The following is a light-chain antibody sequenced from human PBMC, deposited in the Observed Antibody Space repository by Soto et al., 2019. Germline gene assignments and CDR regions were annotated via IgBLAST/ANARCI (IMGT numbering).Light chain of an antibody. Sequence: EIVMTQSPATLSVAPWERATLSCRASQSVDINLAWYQQKPGQAPRLLIFGASTRATGIPARFSGSGSGTDFTLTISSLQSEDFGVYLCQQYDKWPLTFGGGTKVDIK. CDR2: GAS. CDR1: QSVDIN. CDR3: QQYDKWPLT. J-gene: IGKJ4*01. V-gene: IGKV3D-15*01.